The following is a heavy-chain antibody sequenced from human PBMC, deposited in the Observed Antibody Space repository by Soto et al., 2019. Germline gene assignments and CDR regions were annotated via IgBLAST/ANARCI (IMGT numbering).Heavy chain of an antibody. D-gene: IGHD3-16*01. CDR3: AASLIPVRITHPGYAQLSLDY. Sequence: SETLSLTCTVSGVSITDYYWSWIRQAPGKGLESMGYIYYSGVPFYNPSLNSRATISRDTSKNQFSLNLYFVTTADTAVYYCAASLIPVRITHPGYAQLSLDYWGGRSMVTVYS. V-gene: IGHV4-59*01. J-gene: IGHJ4*02. CDR1: GVSITDYY. CDR2: IYYSGVP.